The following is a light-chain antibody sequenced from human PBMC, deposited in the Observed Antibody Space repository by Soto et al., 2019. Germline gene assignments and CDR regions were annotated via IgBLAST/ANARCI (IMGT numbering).Light chain of an antibody. CDR2: GAS. CDR1: QSLSSSF. CDR3: QHVGGSVWT. Sequence: EIVLTQSPGTLSLSPGERATLSCRASQSLSSSFLAWYQQKPGQAPRLLIYGASSRATGIPDRFSGSGSGTDFTLTISSLEPEDFAVYYCQHVGGSVWTFGQGTKVEIE. V-gene: IGKV3-20*01. J-gene: IGKJ1*01.